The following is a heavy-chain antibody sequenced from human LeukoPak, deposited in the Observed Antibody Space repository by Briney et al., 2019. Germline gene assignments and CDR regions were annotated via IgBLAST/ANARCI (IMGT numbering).Heavy chain of an antibody. J-gene: IGHJ4*02. D-gene: IGHD3-22*01. V-gene: IGHV1-18*01. CDR3: ARAVDGNYYDSSGYYY. Sequence: ASVKVSCKASGYTFTSYGISWVRQAPGQGLEWMGWISAYNGNTNYAQKLQGRVTMTTDTSTSTAYMGLRSLRSDDTAVYYCARAVDGNYYDSSGYYYWGQGTLVTVSS. CDR2: ISAYNGNT. CDR1: GYTFTSYG.